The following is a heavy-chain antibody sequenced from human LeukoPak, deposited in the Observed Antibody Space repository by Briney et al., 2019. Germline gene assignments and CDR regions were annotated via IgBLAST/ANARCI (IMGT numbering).Heavy chain of an antibody. V-gene: IGHV1-2*02. CDR3: ARELSIVVVPSNWFDP. CDR2: INPNSGGT. Sequence: GASVKVSCKASGYTFTGYYMHWVRQAPGQGLEWMGWINPNSGGTNYAQKFQGRVTMTRDTSISTAYMELSRLRSDDTAVYYCARELSIVVVPSNWFDPWGQGTLVTVSS. J-gene: IGHJ5*02. CDR1: GYTFTGYY. D-gene: IGHD2-2*01.